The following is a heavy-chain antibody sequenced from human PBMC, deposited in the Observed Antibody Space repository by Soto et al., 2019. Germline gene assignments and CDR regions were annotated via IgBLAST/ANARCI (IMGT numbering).Heavy chain of an antibody. V-gene: IGHV3-66*03. D-gene: IGHD2-8*01. J-gene: IGHJ4*02. CDR3: AKAVMVAPYFDS. CDR2: IYSGGYT. Sequence: EVQLVESGGGLIQPGGSLRLSCAVSGFTVSNNYMSWVRQAPGKGLEGVSVIYSGGYTAYGDSVKGRFTISRDNSKNTLYLQMNSLRVEDTAVYYCAKAVMVAPYFDSWGQGTLVTVSS. CDR1: GFTVSNNY.